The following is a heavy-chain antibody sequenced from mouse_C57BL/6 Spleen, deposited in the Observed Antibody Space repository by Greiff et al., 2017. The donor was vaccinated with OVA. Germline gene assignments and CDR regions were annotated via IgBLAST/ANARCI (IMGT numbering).Heavy chain of an antibody. CDR2: ISSGSSTI. Sequence: EVQVVESGGGLVKPGGSLKLSCAASGFTFSDYGMHWVRQAPEKGLEWVAYISSGSSTIYYADTVKGRFTISRDNAKNTLFLQMTSLRSEDTAMYYCARDAVVATRYFDVWGTGTTVTVSS. CDR3: ARDAVVATRYFDV. D-gene: IGHD1-1*01. CDR1: GFTFSDYG. V-gene: IGHV5-17*01. J-gene: IGHJ1*03.